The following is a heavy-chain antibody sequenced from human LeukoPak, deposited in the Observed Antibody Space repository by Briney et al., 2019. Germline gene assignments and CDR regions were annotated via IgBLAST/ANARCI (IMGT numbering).Heavy chain of an antibody. J-gene: IGHJ6*03. CDR2: INPNSGGT. Sequence: ASVKVSCKASGYTFTGYYMHSVRQAPGQGLEWMGWINPNSGGTNYAQKFQGRVTMTRDTSISTAYMELSRLRSDDTAVYYCAREMSLTMVRGEDYYYYYMDVWGKGTTVTVSS. V-gene: IGHV1-2*02. CDR3: AREMSLTMVRGEDYYYYYMDV. D-gene: IGHD3-10*01. CDR1: GYTFTGYY.